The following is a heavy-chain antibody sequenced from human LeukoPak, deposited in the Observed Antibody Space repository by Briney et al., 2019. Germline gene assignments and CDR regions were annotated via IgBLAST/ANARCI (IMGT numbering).Heavy chain of an antibody. J-gene: IGHJ4*02. V-gene: IGHV4-4*07. CDR3: ARGPNTYAQPRFDY. Sequence: PSETLSLICTASGGSISSYYWSWIRQPAGKGLEWIGRIFTSGSTDYTDYNPSLRSRVTMSIDTSNNQFSLKLSSVTAADTAVYFCARGPNTYAQPRFDYWGQGTLVTVSS. CDR1: GGSISSYY. D-gene: IGHD2-2*01. CDR2: IFTSGSTDYT.